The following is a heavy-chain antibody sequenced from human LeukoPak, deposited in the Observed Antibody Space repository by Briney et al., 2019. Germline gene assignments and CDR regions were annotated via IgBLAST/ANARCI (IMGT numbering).Heavy chain of an antibody. Sequence: PSETLSLTCTVSGGSISSDSYYWGWIRQPPGKGLEWIGSIYYGGSIYYNPSLKSRVTISVDTSKTQFSLKLSSVTAADTAVYYCARLGSSGWGGDWGQGTLITAS. CDR3: ARLGSSGWGGD. CDR2: IYYGGSI. CDR1: GGSISSDSYY. V-gene: IGHV4-39*01. J-gene: IGHJ4*02. D-gene: IGHD6-19*01.